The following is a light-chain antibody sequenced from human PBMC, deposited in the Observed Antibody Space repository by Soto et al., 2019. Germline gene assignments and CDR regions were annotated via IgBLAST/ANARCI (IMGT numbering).Light chain of an antibody. V-gene: IGKV3-15*01. J-gene: IGKJ1*01. CDR3: QQYNNWQT. CDR1: QSVRSN. Sequence: EIVMTQSPATLSVSPGERATLSCRASQSVRSNLAWYHQRPGQAPRLLIYAASARATGIPARFSGSGSGTEFTLTISGLQSEDFVLYYCQQYNNWQTFGQGTKVEI. CDR2: AAS.